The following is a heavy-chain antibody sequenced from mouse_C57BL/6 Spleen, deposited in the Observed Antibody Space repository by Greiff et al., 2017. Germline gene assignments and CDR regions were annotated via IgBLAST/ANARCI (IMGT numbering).Heavy chain of an antibody. CDR1: GYTFTSYW. CDR3: ARDPFYGSSYGSLCFAY. CDR2: IDPSDSYT. Sequence: VQLQQSGAELVRPGTSVKLSCKASGYTFTSYWMHWVKQRPGQGLEWIGVIDPSDSYTNYNQKFKGKATLTVDTSSSTAYMQLSSLTSEDSAVYYCARDPFYGSSYGSLCFAYWGQGTTLTVSS. D-gene: IGHD1-1*01. V-gene: IGHV1-59*01. J-gene: IGHJ2*01.